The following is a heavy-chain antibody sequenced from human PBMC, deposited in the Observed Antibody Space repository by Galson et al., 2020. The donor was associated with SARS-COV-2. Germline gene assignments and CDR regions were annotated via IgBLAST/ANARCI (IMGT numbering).Heavy chain of an antibody. J-gene: IGHJ4*02. CDR2: IYSGGST. CDR3: ARERGDNGFIDY. D-gene: IGHD2-21*02. CDR1: AFTVSSNY. Sequence: GESLRLSCVASAFTVSSNYMSCDSQAPENGLEWDSSIYSGGSTYYADTGKGRFTISRDNSKNTLFLQMNSLSAEETAVYYCARERGDNGFIDYWGQGTLVSVSS. V-gene: IGHV3-66*02.